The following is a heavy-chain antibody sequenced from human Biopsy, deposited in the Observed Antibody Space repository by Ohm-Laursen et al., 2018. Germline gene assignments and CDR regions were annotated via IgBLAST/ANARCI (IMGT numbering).Heavy chain of an antibody. CDR2: INPSGSTT. J-gene: IGHJ4*02. D-gene: IGHD4-17*01. CDR1: GYSFTSYY. Sequence: GASVKVSCNASGYSFTSYYMHWVRQAPGQGLEWMGLINPSGSTTSYPQIFQGRVTMTRDTSKSTVYMELSSLRSADTAVYFCARNTGGYGDLYYFDYWGQGTLVTVSS. CDR3: ARNTGGYGDLYYFDY. V-gene: IGHV1-46*01.